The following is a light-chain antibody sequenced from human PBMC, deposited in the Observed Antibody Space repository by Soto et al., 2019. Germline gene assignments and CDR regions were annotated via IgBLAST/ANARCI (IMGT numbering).Light chain of an antibody. V-gene: IGLV2-14*01. CDR1: SSDVGGYNY. CDR3: SSYTSSSIYV. J-gene: IGLJ1*01. Sequence: QSALTQPASVSGSPGQSITISCTGTSSDVGGYNYVSWYQQHPGKAPKLMIYEVRNRPSGVSNRFSGSKSGNTASLTISGLQAEDEADYYCSSYTSSSIYVFGTGTKLTVL. CDR2: EVR.